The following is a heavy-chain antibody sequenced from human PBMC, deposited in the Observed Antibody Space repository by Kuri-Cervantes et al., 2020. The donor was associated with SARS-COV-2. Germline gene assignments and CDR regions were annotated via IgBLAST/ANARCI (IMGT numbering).Heavy chain of an antibody. CDR1: GFTVSSNE. CDR2: IYSCGST. J-gene: IGHJ4*02. V-gene: IGHV3-66*03. CDR3: ARGLSRKPFDY. Sequence: GESLKISCAASGFTVSSNEMSWVRQAPGKGLEWVSVIYSCGSTYYADSVKGRFTISRDNSKNTLYLQMNSLRAEDTAVYYCARGLSRKPFDYWGQGTLVTVSS.